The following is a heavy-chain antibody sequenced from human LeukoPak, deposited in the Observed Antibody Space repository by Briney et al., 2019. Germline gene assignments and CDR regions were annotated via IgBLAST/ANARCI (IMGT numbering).Heavy chain of an antibody. CDR1: GFTFSDYY. D-gene: IGHD5-18*01. CDR2: ISSSGLSA. Sequence: EGSLRLSCAASGFTFSDYYTGWIRQAPGQGLQWISYISSSGLSAYYADSVKGRFIISRDNAKNSLYLYMNILRAEDTAMYYCVISLNTVIVSPYYFDSWGQGTLVTVSS. CDR3: VISLNTVIVSPYYFDS. J-gene: IGHJ4*02. V-gene: IGHV3-11*04.